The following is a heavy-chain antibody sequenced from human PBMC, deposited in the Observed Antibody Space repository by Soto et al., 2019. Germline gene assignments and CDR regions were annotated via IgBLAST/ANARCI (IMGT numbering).Heavy chain of an antibody. CDR1: GGSFSGYY. V-gene: IGHV4-34*01. Sequence: SETLSLTCAVDGGSFSGYYWSWIRQPPGKGLEWIGEINHSGSTNYNPSLKSRVTISVDTSKNQFSLKLSSVTAADTAVYYCARHVGSGYNYGSFDYWGQGTLVTVSS. CDR2: INHSGST. D-gene: IGHD5-18*01. CDR3: ARHVGSGYNYGSFDY. J-gene: IGHJ4*02.